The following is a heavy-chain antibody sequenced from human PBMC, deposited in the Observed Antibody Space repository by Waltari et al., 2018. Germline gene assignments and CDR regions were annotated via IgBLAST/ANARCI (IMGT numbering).Heavy chain of an antibody. CDR3: ARRESGSLAAFDD. V-gene: IGHV4-39*01. CDR2: IYYSGST. CDR1: GGSISSTSYY. D-gene: IGHD1-26*01. Sequence: QLQLQESGPGLVKPSETLSLPCTVPGGSISSTSYYWGWIRQPPGKGLAWIGSIYYSGSTYYNPSLKSRVTISVDTSKNQFSLKLSSVTAADTAVYYCARRESGSLAAFDDWGQGTLVTVSS. J-gene: IGHJ4*02.